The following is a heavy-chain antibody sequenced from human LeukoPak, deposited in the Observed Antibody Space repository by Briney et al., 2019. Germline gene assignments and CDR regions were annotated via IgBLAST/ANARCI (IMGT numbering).Heavy chain of an antibody. CDR3: ARLGYYDVLTGYSHYFDY. Sequence: SQTLSLTCTVSGGSISSYYWSWIRQPPGKGLEWIGYIYYSGNTNYNYNPSLKSRVTMSVDTSKNLFSLKLSSVTAADTAVYYCARLGYYDVLTGYSHYFDYWGQGNPVTVSS. D-gene: IGHD3-9*01. CDR2: IYYSGNT. CDR1: GGSISSYY. J-gene: IGHJ4*02. V-gene: IGHV4-59*08.